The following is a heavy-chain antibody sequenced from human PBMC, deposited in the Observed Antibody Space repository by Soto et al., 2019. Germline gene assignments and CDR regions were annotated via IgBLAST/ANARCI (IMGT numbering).Heavy chain of an antibody. CDR3: AREWSLSMAAPGY. CDR2: ISNDGSHK. V-gene: IGHV3-30-3*01. D-gene: IGHD3-10*01. CDR1: GFTFSSYT. J-gene: IGHJ4*02. Sequence: QVQLVESGGGVVQPGRSLRLSCAASGFTFSSYTMHWVREAPGKGLEWVAVISNDGSHKDYADSVKGRFTISRDNSKNTLNLQMNSLRAEDTAIYYCAREWSLSMAAPGYWGQGTLVTVSS.